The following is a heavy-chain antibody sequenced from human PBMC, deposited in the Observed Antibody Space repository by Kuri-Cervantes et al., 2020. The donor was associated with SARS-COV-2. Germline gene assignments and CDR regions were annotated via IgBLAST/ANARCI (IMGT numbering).Heavy chain of an antibody. CDR3: ARVMKDYDFWSGYSEYQNWFDP. Sequence: GESLKISCAASGFTFSSYWMSWVGQAPGKGLEWVANIKQDGSEKYYVDSVKGRFTISRDNAKNSLYLQMNSLRAEDTAVYYCARVMKDYDFWSGYSEYQNWFDPWGRGTLVTVSS. CDR2: IKQDGSEK. CDR1: GFTFSSYW. D-gene: IGHD3-3*01. J-gene: IGHJ5*02. V-gene: IGHV3-7*01.